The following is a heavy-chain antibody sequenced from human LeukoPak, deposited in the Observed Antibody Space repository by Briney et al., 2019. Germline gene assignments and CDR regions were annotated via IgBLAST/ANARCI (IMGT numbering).Heavy chain of an antibody. CDR1: GGSISSSNW. Sequence: RPSETLSLTCAVSGGSISSSNWWSWVRQPPGKGLEWIGEIYHSGSTNYNPSLKSRVTISVDKSKNQFSLKLSSVTAADTAAYYCARVAVAGHGGVYWGQGTLVTVSS. J-gene: IGHJ4*02. CDR3: ARVAVAGHGGVY. CDR2: IYHSGST. V-gene: IGHV4-4*02. D-gene: IGHD6-19*01.